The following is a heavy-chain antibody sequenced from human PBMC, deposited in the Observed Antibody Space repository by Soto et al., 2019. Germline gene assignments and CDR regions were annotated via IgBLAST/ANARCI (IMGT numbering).Heavy chain of an antibody. J-gene: IGHJ5*02. CDR3: ARVVGALGHWFDP. D-gene: IGHD1-26*01. CDR1: GYTFTSYG. V-gene: IGHV1-18*01. Sequence: QVQLVQSGAEVKKPGASVKVSCKASGYTFTSYGISWVRQAPGQGLEWMGRISAYNGNTNYAQKLQGRVTMTTDTSTSTAYMAPGSLRTDDTVGYYCARVVGALGHWFDPWGQGTLVSVSS. CDR2: ISAYNGNT.